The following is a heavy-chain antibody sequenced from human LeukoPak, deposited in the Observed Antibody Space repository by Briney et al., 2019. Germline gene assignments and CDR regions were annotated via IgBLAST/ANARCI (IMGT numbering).Heavy chain of an antibody. J-gene: IGHJ4*02. CDR3: LPSDG. CDR2: ISRSSDIR. Sequence: GGSLRLSCAASGFTFNSYAMTWVRQAPEKGLEWVASISRSSDIRNYADSVKGRFTISRDNSKNTLHLQMNSLRAEDTAVYYCLPSDGGGQGTLVTVSS. D-gene: IGHD3-10*01. CDR1: GFTFNSYA. V-gene: IGHV3-23*01.